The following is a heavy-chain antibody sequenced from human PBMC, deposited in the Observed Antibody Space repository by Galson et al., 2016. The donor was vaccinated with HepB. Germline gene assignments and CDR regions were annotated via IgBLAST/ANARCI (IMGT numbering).Heavy chain of an antibody. V-gene: IGHV3-21*01. CDR1: GFTFNNYD. CDR3: ARDHVDCSSASCYYNYGMDV. Sequence: SLRLSCAASGFTFNNYDMNWVRQAPGKGLEWVSSISSSSYYIHYADSVKGRFTISRDNAKNSLYLQMNSLRAEDTAVYYCARDHVDCSSASCYYNYGMDVWGHGTTVTVSS. CDR2: ISSSSYYI. D-gene: IGHD2-2*01. J-gene: IGHJ6*02.